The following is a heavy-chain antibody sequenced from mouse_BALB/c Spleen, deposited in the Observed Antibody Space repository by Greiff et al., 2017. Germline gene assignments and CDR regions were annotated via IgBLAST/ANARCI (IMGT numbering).Heavy chain of an antibody. CDR3: ARCAYDYEFAY. CDR2: INPGSGGT. CDR1: GYAFTNYW. V-gene: IGHV1-54*01. D-gene: IGHD2-4*01. Sequence: QVQLQQSGAELVRPGTSVKVSCKASGYAFTNYWIEWVKQRPGQGLEWIGVINPGSGGTNYNEKFKGKATLTADKSSSTAYMQLSSLTSDDSAVYFCARCAYDYEFAYWGQGTLVTVSA. J-gene: IGHJ3*01.